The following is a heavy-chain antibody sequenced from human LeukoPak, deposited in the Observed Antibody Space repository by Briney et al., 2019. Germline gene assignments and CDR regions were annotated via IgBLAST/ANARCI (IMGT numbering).Heavy chain of an antibody. CDR3: ERERDIVVVPAAISYFDY. D-gene: IGHD2-2*01. CDR2: IYTSGST. CDR1: GGSISSYY. J-gene: IGHJ4*02. V-gene: IGHV4-4*07. Sequence: SETLSLTCTVSGGSISSYYWSWIRQPAGKGLEWIGRIYTSGSTNYNPSLKSRVTMSVDTSKNQFSLKLSSVTAADTAVHYCERERDIVVVPAAISYFDYWGQGTLVTVSS.